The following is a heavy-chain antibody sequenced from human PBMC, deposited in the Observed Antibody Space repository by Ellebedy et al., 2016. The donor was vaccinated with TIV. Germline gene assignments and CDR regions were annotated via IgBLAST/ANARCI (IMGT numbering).Heavy chain of an antibody. CDR2: ISAYNGNT. D-gene: IGHD5-24*01. J-gene: IGHJ4*02. V-gene: IGHV1-18*04. Sequence: ASVKVSCKASGYTFTSYYMHWVRQAPGQGLEWMGWISAYNGNTNYAQKLQGRVTMTTDTSTSTAYMELRSLRSEDTAVYYCARVLREMATRYFDYWGQGTLVTVSS. CDR3: ARVLREMATRYFDY. CDR1: GYTFTSYY.